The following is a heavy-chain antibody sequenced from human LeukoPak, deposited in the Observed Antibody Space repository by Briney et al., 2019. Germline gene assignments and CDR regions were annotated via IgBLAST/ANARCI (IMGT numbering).Heavy chain of an antibody. CDR3: AKCRSLSPASATNY. D-gene: IGHD2-15*01. CDR1: GFTFSSYA. J-gene: IGHJ4*02. CDR2: ISYDGSNK. V-gene: IGHV3-30-3*02. Sequence: HPGGSLRLSCAASGFTFSSYAMHWVRQAPGKGLEWVAAISYDGSNKYYADSVKGRFTISRDDSKNTLYLQMNSLRAEDMAVYYCAKCRSLSPASATNYWGQGTLVTVSS.